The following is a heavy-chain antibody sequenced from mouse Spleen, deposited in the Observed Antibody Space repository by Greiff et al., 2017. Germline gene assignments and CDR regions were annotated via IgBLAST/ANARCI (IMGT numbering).Heavy chain of an antibody. CDR3: ARSGIFITTVVNYAMDY. D-gene: IGHD1-1*01. CDR2: IYPGDGDT. V-gene: IGHV1-82*01. Sequence: QVQLQQSGPELVKPGASVKISCKASGYAFSSSWMNWVKQRPGQGLEWIGRIYPGDGDTNYNGKFKGKATLTADKSSSTAYMQLSSLTSVDSAVYFCARSGIFITTVVNYAMDYWGQGTSVTVSS. J-gene: IGHJ4*01. CDR1: GYAFSSSW.